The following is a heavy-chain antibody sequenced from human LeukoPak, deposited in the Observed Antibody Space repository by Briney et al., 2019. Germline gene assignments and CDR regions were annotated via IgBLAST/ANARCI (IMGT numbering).Heavy chain of an antibody. D-gene: IGHD3-9*01. CDR1: GGSISSYY. J-gene: IGHJ6*02. Sequence: SETLSLTCTVSGGSISSYYWSWIRQPPGKGLEWIGEINHSGSTNYNPSLKSRVTISVDKSKNQFSLKLSSVTAADTAVYYCAADILTGYNGMDVWGQGTTVTVSS. CDR2: INHSGST. CDR3: AADILTGYNGMDV. V-gene: IGHV4-34*01.